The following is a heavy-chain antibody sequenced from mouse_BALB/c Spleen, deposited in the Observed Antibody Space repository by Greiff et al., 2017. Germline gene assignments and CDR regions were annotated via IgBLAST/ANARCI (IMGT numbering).Heavy chain of an antibody. J-gene: IGHJ4*01. V-gene: IGHV5-9-4*01. CDR1: GFTFSSYA. CDR3: ARDQGYDAMDY. CDR2: ISSGGSYT. D-gene: IGHD3-2*02. Sequence: EVQRVESGGGLVKPGGSLKLSCAASGFTFSSYAMSWVRQSPEKRLEWVAEISSGGSYTYYPDTVTGRFTISRDNAKNTLYLEMSSLRSEDTAMYYCARDQGYDAMDYWGQGTSVTVSS.